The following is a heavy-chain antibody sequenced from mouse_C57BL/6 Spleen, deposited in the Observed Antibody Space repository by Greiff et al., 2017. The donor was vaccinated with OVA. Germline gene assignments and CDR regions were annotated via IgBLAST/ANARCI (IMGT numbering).Heavy chain of an antibody. V-gene: IGHV3-6*01. CDR2: ISYDGSN. Sequence: DVKLQESGPGLVKPSQSLSLTCSVTGYSITSGYYWNWIRQFPGNKLEWMGYISYDGSNNYNPSLKNRISITRDTSKNQFFLKLNSVTTEDTATYYCARDWDRGYAMDYWGQGTSVTVSS. CDR1: GYSITSGYY. J-gene: IGHJ4*01. D-gene: IGHD3-3*01. CDR3: ARDWDRGYAMDY.